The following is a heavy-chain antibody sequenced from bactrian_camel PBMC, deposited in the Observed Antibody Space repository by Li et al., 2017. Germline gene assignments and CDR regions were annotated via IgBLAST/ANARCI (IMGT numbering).Heavy chain of an antibody. D-gene: IGHD6*01. Sequence: VQAGGSLRLSCLVSGFTVNTYCMGWFRGSEREGVAAIDNDGNTSYADSVKGRFTISEDNAKNTLYLQMNSLKPGDTAMYYCAADIRNRARPGFSCPISQTEYNYWGQGTQVTGS. CDR1: GFTVNTYC. V-gene: IGHV3S57*01. CDR3: AADIRNRARPGFSCPISQTEYNY. CDR2: IDNDGNT. J-gene: IGHJ4*01.